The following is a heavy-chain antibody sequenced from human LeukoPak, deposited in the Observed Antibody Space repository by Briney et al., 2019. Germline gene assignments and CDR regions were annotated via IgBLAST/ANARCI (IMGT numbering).Heavy chain of an antibody. CDR3: ARELYYDSSGLNY. J-gene: IGHJ4*02. V-gene: IGHV1-2*02. Sequence: GASVKVSCKASGYTFINFGVTWVRQAPGQGLEWMGWINPNSGGTNYAQKFQGRVTMTRDTSISTAYMELSRLRSDDTAVYYCARELYYDSSGLNYWGQGTLVTVSS. CDR2: INPNSGGT. D-gene: IGHD3-22*01. CDR1: GYTFINFG.